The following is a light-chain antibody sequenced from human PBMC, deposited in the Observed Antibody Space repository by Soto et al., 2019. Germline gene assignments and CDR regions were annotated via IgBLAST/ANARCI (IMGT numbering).Light chain of an antibody. J-gene: IGKJ4*01. CDR2: DAS. CDR3: QQHNSSPLT. V-gene: IGKV1-5*01. CDR1: QTIRSW. Sequence: DIQMTQSPSTLSGSVGERVTITCRASQTIRSWLAWYQQKQGKAPKLXIYDASSLESGVRSRFSGSGSGTEFTLTISSLQPEDFATYYCQQHNSSPLTFGGGTKVDIK.